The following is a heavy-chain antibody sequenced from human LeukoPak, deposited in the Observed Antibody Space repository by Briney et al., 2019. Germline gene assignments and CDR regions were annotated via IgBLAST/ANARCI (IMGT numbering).Heavy chain of an antibody. CDR1: GGSISSSSYY. V-gene: IGHV4-39*07. D-gene: IGHD6-13*01. CDR3: ARGTAASYLAAFDI. Sequence: SETLSLTCTVSGGSISSSSYYWGWIRQPPGKGLEWIGAIYDSGSTYYNPSLKSRVTISVDTSKNQFSLKLSSVTAADTAVYYCARGTAASYLAAFDIWGQGKMVTVSS. CDR2: IYDSGST. J-gene: IGHJ3*02.